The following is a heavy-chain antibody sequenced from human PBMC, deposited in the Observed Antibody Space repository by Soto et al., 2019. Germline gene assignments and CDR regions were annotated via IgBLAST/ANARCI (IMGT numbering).Heavy chain of an antibody. J-gene: IGHJ5*02. CDR3: ARGGLGGRQWFDP. D-gene: IGHD6-6*01. CDR1: GFTFRDHY. Sequence: QVQLVESGGDLVKPGGSLRLSCAASGFTFRDHYMSWIRQAPGKGLEWVSYISSSGTTTHYAYSVKGRFTISRDNAQNSLYLQMNSLRVEDTAVYYCARGGLGGRQWFDPWGQGTLVTVSS. V-gene: IGHV3-11*01. CDR2: ISSSGTTT.